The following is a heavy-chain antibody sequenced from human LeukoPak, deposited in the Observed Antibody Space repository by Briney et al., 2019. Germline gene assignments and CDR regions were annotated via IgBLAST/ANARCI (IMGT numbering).Heavy chain of an antibody. CDR2: IYPDDSRT. CDR1: GYRFTKSW. CDR3: ARPSYGASDY. J-gene: IGHJ4*02. D-gene: IGHD4-17*01. V-gene: IGHV5-51*01. Sequence: GESLKISCKGSGYRFTKSWIGWVRQMPGKGLEWLGIIYPDDSRTRYSPSFQGQVTISVDKSITTAYLQWTSLKASDTAMYYCARPSYGASDYWGQGTLVTVSS.